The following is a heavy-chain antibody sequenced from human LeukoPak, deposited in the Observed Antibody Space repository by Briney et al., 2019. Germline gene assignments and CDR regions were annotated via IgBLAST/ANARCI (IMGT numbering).Heavy chain of an antibody. J-gene: IGHJ2*01. CDR3: ARHLHDSSGYWCFDL. D-gene: IGHD3-22*01. Sequence: SETLSLTCTVSGGSISSSSYYWGWIRQPPGKGLEWIGSIYYSGSTYYNPSLKSRVTISVDTSKNQFSLKLSSVTAADTAVYYCARHLHDSSGYWCFDLWGRGTLVTVSS. V-gene: IGHV4-39*01. CDR2: IYYSGST. CDR1: GGSISSSSYY.